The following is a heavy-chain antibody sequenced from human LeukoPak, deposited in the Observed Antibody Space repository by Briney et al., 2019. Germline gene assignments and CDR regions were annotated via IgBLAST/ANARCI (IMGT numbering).Heavy chain of an antibody. Sequence: GGSLRLSCAASGFTFSSYAMHWVRQAPGKGLEWVAVISYDGSNKYYADSVKGRFTISRDNSKNTLYLQMNSLRAEDTAVYYCARDSSSDYGKNAFDIWGQGTMVTVSS. J-gene: IGHJ3*02. CDR2: ISYDGSNK. D-gene: IGHD4-17*01. CDR1: GFTFSSYA. CDR3: ARDSSSDYGKNAFDI. V-gene: IGHV3-30*04.